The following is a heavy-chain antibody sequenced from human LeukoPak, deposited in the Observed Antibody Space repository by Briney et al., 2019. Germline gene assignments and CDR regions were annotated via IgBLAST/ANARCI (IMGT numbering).Heavy chain of an antibody. CDR2: ISWNSGSI. CDR3: AKDYYNSSGYYIFDY. V-gene: IGHV3-9*01. D-gene: IGHD3-22*01. J-gene: IGHJ4*02. CDR1: GFTFDDYA. Sequence: GGSLRLSCEASGFTFDDYAMHWVRQAPGKGLEWVSGISWNSGSIGYADSVKGRFTISRDNAKNSLYLQMNSLRAEDTALYYCAKDYYNSSGYYIFDYWGQGTLVTVSS.